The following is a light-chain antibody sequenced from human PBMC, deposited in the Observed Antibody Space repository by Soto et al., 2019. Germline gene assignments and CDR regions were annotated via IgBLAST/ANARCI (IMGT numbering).Light chain of an antibody. J-gene: IGKJ2*01. Sequence: DIQMTQSPSSLSASVGDRVTITCRASQSISSYLNWYQQKPGKAPNLLIYTASSLESGVPSRFSGSGSGTDFTLTIASLQPEDFATYYCQQSYSIFMYTFGQGTKVDIK. V-gene: IGKV1-39*01. CDR3: QQSYSIFMYT. CDR2: TAS. CDR1: QSISSY.